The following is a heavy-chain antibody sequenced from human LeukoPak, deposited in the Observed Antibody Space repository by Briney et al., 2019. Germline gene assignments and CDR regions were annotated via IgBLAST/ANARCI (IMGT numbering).Heavy chain of an antibody. CDR2: ISTSRSYI. J-gene: IGHJ5*02. CDR3: ARDSDDSLTGYSPNWFDP. CDR1: GFTFSSFS. Sequence: GGSLRLSCAASGFTFSSFSMHWVRQAPGKGLEWVSSISTSRSYIYYADSVKGRFTISRDNAKNSLYLQMNRLRAEDTAVSYCARDSDDSLTGYSPNWFDPWGQGTLVTVSS. V-gene: IGHV3-21*01. D-gene: IGHD3-9*01.